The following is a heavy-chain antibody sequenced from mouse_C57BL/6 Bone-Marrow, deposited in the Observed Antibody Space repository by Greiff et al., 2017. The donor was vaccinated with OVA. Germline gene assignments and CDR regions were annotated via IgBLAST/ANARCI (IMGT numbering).Heavy chain of an antibody. CDR2: IDPSDSDT. J-gene: IGHJ4*01. CDR1: GYTFTSYW. D-gene: IGHD3-1*01. Sequence: VQLQQPGAELVRPGSSVKLSCKASGYTFTSYWMHWVKQRPIQGLEWIGNIDPSDSDTHYNQKFKDKATLTVDKSSSTAYMQHSGLTSEDSAVYYCARYTSGMDYWGQGTSVTVSS. CDR3: ARYTSGMDY. V-gene: IGHV1-52*01.